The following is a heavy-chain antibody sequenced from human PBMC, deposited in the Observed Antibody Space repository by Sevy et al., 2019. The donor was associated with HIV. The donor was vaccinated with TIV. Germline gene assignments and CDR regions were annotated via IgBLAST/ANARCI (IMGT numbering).Heavy chain of an antibody. D-gene: IGHD7-27*01. CDR3: ARDPDWGALDR. V-gene: IGHV3-7*01. Sequence: GGSLRLSCEVSGFTFSDFWMTWVRQSPGKGLEWVAYINQDERHINLLDSVRGRFTISRDNAKNSLYLQMDSLRAEDTAIYYYARDPDWGALDRWGQRTLVTVSS. CDR1: GFTFSDFW. J-gene: IGHJ5*02. CDR2: INQDERHI.